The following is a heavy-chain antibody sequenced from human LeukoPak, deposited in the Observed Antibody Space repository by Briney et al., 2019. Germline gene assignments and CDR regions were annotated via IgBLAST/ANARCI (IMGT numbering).Heavy chain of an antibody. CDR1: GFILSDYN. CDR2: IKSQTDGGTA. CDR3: TTDISSTSCCMDV. V-gene: IGHV3-15*01. Sequence: GRSLRLSCAASGFILSDYNMHWVRQAPGKGLEWVGRIKSQTDGGTADYAAPVKGRFTISRDDSKNTLFLQMNSLKTEDTSVYYCTTDISSTSCCMDVWGQGTTVTVSS. D-gene: IGHD2-2*01. J-gene: IGHJ6*02.